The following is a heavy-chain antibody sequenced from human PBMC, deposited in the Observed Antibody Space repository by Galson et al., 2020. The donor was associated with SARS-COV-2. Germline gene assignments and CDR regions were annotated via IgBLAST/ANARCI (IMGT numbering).Heavy chain of an antibody. CDR2: ILPIFDTA. Sequence: SVKVSCKASGGTFSTYAINWVRQAPGQGLEWMGGILPIFDTANYAQKFQGRVTVTADKSTSTAYMELSSLRSEDTAVYYCAGGGYSDGYHQYYYQMDVWGQGTTGTVS. CDR1: GGTFSTYA. CDR3: AGGGYSDGYHQYYYQMDV. J-gene: IGHJ6*03. D-gene: IGHD5-18*01. V-gene: IGHV1-69*06.